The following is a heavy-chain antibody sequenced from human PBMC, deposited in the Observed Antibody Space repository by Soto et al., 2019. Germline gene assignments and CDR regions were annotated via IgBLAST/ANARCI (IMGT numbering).Heavy chain of an antibody. CDR3: ARDRPGYGSLGY. CDR2: IYYSGST. Sequence: SETLSLTCTVSGGSISSYYWSWIRQPPGKGLEWIGYIYYSGSTNYNPSLKSRVTISVDTSKNQFSLKLSSVTAADTAVYYCARDRPGYGSLGYWGQGTLVTVSS. D-gene: IGHD5-18*01. J-gene: IGHJ4*02. V-gene: IGHV4-59*01. CDR1: GGSISSYY.